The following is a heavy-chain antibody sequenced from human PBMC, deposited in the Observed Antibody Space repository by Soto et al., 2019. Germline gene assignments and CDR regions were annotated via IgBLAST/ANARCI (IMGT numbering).Heavy chain of an antibody. CDR3: TYGSGGYAPSYYCYGMGV. CDR1: GGTFSSYA. J-gene: IGHJ6*02. CDR2: IIPIFGTA. Sequence: QVQLVQSGAEVKKPGSSVKVSCKASGGTFSSYAISWVRQAPGQGLEWMGGIIPIFGTANYAQKFQGRVTITADESTRTAYMELSGLRSEDTAVYYCTYGSGGYAPSYYCYGMGVWGQGTTVTVSS. D-gene: IGHD3-10*01. V-gene: IGHV1-69*12.